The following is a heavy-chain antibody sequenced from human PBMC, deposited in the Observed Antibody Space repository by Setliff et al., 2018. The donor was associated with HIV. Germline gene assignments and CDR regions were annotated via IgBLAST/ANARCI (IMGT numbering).Heavy chain of an antibody. Sequence: ASVKVSCKASGYSFINYGISWVRQAPGQGPEWMGWISPYTGNTDYAPGLLGRVTMTTDTSTSTAYLELRSLTSDDTAVYYCARARLQGIVTAVGPRDNCLDPWGQGTRVTVS. CDR1: GYSFINYG. CDR3: ARARLQGIVTAVGPRDNCLDP. V-gene: IGHV1-18*01. D-gene: IGHD1-26*01. CDR2: ISPYTGNT. J-gene: IGHJ5*02.